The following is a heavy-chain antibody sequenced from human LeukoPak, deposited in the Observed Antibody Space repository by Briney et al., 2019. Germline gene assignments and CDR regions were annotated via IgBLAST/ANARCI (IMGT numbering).Heavy chain of an antibody. CDR3: ARRLRIGAAEWFDP. V-gene: IGHV4-39*02. Sequence: PSETLSLTCSVSSGSVRSNYYSWAWIRQAPGKGLEWVGGLDDSGSTYYNPSLKSRLTMSVDTSKNHFSLNLKSVAAADTSVYYCARRLRIGAAEWFDPWGQGIMVTVSS. CDR2: LDDSGST. D-gene: IGHD2-15*01. J-gene: IGHJ5*02. CDR1: SGSVRSNYYS.